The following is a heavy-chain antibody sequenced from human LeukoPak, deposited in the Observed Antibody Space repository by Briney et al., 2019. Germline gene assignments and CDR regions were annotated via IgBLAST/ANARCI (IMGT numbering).Heavy chain of an antibody. D-gene: IGHD3-16*01. CDR1: GGSISSYY. CDR2: IYYSGST. J-gene: IGHJ6*03. CDR3: ARVHYDYVWGSKRNYYYYMDV. V-gene: IGHV4-59*01. Sequence: SETLSLTCTVSGGSISSYYWSWIRQPPGKGLEWGGYIYYSGSTNYNPSLKRRVTISVDTPKHQYSLKLRSVTAADTAVYYCARVHYDYVWGSKRNYYYYMDVWGKGTTVTISS.